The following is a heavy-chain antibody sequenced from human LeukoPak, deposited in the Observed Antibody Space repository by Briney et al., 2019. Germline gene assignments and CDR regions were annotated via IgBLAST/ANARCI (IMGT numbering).Heavy chain of an antibody. CDR2: IWYDGSNK. Sequence: GGSLRLSCAPSGFTFSSYGMHWVRQAPGKGLEWVAVIWYDGSNKYYADSVKGRFTIPRDNSKNTLYLQMNSLRAEDTAVYYCAKGEVAGPMNFDYWGRGTLVTVSS. CDR1: GFTFSSYG. J-gene: IGHJ4*02. D-gene: IGHD6-19*01. V-gene: IGHV3-33*06. CDR3: AKGEVAGPMNFDY.